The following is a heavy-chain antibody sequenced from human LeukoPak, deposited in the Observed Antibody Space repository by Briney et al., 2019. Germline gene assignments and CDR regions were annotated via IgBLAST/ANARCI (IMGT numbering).Heavy chain of an antibody. Sequence: GASVKVSCKASGYTFTSYAMHWVRQAPGQRLEWMGRINAGNGNTKYSQKFQGRVTITRDTSASTAYMELSSLRSEDTAVYYCARVDLLVIAAAGTFDYWGQGTLVTVSS. CDR2: INAGNGNT. CDR1: GYTFTSYA. D-gene: IGHD6-13*01. V-gene: IGHV1-3*01. CDR3: ARVDLLVIAAAGTFDY. J-gene: IGHJ4*02.